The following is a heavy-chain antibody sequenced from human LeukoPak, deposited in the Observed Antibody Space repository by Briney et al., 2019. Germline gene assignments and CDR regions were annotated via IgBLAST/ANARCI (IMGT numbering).Heavy chain of an antibody. Sequence: PSETLSLTCTVSGGSTSSYYWSWIRQPPGKGLEWIGYIYYSGSTNYNPSLKSRVTISVDTSKNQFSLKLSSVTAADTAVYYCARRARSSGYYYFDYWGRGTLVTVSS. J-gene: IGHJ4*02. D-gene: IGHD3-22*01. CDR3: ARRARSSGYYYFDY. CDR2: IYYSGST. V-gene: IGHV4-59*01. CDR1: GGSTSSYY.